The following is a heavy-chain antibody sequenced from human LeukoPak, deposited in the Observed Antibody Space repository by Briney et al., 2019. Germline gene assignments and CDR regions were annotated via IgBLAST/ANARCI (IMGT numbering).Heavy chain of an antibody. D-gene: IGHD6-25*01. J-gene: IGHJ4*02. CDR3: ARRFSSATFDY. CDR2: ISYDGSNK. Sequence: GRSLRLSCPASGYTFSSYAMHWVRQAPGKGLEWVAVISYDGSNKYYADSVKGRFTISRDNSKNTLYLQMNSLRAEDTAVYYCARRFSSATFDYWGQGTLVTVSS. V-gene: IGHV3-30*04. CDR1: GYTFSSYA.